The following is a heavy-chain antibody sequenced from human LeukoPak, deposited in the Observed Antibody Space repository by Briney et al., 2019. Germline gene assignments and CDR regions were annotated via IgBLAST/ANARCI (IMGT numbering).Heavy chain of an antibody. J-gene: IGHJ4*02. V-gene: IGHV1-2*02. CDR1: GYTFTGYY. D-gene: IGHD3-10*01. CDR2: INPNSGGT. CDR3: ARSILLWFGESGGELDY. Sequence: ASVKVSCKASGYTFTGYYMHWVRQAPGQGLEWMGWINPNSGGTNYAQKFQGRVTMTRDTSISTAYMELSRLRSDDTAVYYCARSILLWFGESGGELDYWGQGTLVTVSS.